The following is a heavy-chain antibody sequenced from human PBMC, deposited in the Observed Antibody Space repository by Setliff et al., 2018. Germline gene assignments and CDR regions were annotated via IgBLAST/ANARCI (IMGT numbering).Heavy chain of an antibody. CDR2: IYHSGST. V-gene: IGHV4-34*01. CDR1: GQSFSDYY. Sequence: PSETLSLTCAIYGQSFSDYYWSWVRQPPGKGLEWIGEIYHSGSTNYNPSLKSRVTISVDTSKNQFSLKLSSVTAADTAVYYCARSPPTSTYYDFWSGYSYYFDYWGQGTLVTVSS. D-gene: IGHD3-3*01. J-gene: IGHJ4*02. CDR3: ARSPPTSTYYDFWSGYSYYFDY.